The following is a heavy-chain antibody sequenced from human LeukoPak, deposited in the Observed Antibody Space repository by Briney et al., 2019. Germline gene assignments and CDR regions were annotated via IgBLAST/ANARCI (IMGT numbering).Heavy chain of an antibody. CDR2: IYSGDNT. CDR3: AGRRVLDASFDY. CDR1: GFTVSNNY. J-gene: IGHJ4*02. D-gene: IGHD3-16*01. V-gene: IGHV3-66*02. Sequence: GGSLRLSCAASGFTVSNNYMSCVRQAPGKGLGWVSVIYSGDNTYYVESVKGRFTISRDNSKNTLFLQMNRLRAEDTAVYYCAGRRVLDASFDYWGQGTLVTVSS.